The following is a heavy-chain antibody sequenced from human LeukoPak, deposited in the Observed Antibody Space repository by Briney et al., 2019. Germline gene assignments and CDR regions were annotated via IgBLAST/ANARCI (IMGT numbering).Heavy chain of an antibody. D-gene: IGHD2-2*01. CDR3: ARHPLRTPYQLLYSFDY. Sequence: PSETLSLTCTVSGGSISSSSYYWGWIRQPPGKGLEWIGSIYYSGSTYYNPSLKSRVTISVDTSKNQFSLKLSSVTAADTAVYYCARHPLRTPYQLLYSFDYWGQGTLVTVSS. V-gene: IGHV4-39*01. CDR2: IYYSGST. CDR1: GGSISSSSYY. J-gene: IGHJ4*02.